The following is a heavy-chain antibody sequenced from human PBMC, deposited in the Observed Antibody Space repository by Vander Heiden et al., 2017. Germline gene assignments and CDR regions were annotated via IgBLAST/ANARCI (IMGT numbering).Heavy chain of an antibody. Sequence: EVQLLESRGGLVQPGGSLRLSCAASGFTFSSYAMSWVRQARGKGLEWVSAISGSGGSTYYADSVKGRFTISRDNSKNTLYLQMNSLRAEDTAVYYCARFDTFGGVIVTLPVYWGQGTLVTVSS. CDR1: GFTFSSYA. D-gene: IGHD3-16*02. V-gene: IGHV3-23*01. J-gene: IGHJ4*02. CDR3: ARFDTFGGVIVTLPVY. CDR2: ISGSGGST.